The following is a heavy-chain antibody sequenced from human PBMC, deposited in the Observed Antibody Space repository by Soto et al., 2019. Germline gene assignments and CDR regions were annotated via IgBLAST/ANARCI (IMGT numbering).Heavy chain of an antibody. Sequence: SETLSLTCTVYGSSLSGYYWSWIRQAQPPGKGLEWIGEISHSGSTNYNPSLKSRAIISVETSKNQFSLNLTSVTAADTAVYYCARRPDGSDIWGQGTVVTVSS. CDR2: ISHSGST. CDR3: ARRPDGSDI. V-gene: IGHV4-34*01. CDR1: GSSLSGYY. J-gene: IGHJ3*02.